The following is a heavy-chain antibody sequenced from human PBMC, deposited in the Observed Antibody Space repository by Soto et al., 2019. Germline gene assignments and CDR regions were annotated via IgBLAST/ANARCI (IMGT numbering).Heavy chain of an antibody. D-gene: IGHD3-3*01. CDR2: IYARGST. Sequence: QVQLQESGPGLVKPSETLSLTCTVSGGSLRSYYWNWIRQPAGEGLEWIGRIYARGSTKYNPSLENRATMFVDLYQNHFSLRLTSVTAADTAVYYCAGIGEEIYYGMDVWGQGTTVTVSS. V-gene: IGHV4-4*07. CDR3: AGIGEEIYYGMDV. J-gene: IGHJ6*02. CDR1: GGSLRSYY.